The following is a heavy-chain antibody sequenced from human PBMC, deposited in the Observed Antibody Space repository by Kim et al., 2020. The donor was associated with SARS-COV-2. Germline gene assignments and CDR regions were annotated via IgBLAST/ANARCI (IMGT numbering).Heavy chain of an antibody. CDR3: AKYARSIDV. V-gene: IGHV3-23*01. CDR2: FSISGRNT. J-gene: IGHJ6*02. CDR1: GFTFSNYA. Sequence: GGSLRLSCAASGFTFSNYAMSWVRQAPGKGLEWVSGFSISGRNTYYADSVKGRFTISRDNSKNTLYLQMNSLRAEDTAIYYCAKYARSIDVWGQGTTVTV.